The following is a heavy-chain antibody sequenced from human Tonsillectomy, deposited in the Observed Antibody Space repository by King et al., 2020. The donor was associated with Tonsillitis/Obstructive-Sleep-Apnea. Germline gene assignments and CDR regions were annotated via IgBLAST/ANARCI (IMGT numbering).Heavy chain of an antibody. V-gene: IGHV4-59*01. J-gene: IGHJ4*02. CDR2: IYYSGST. Sequence: VQLQESGPGLVKPSETLSLTCTVSGGSISSYYWSWIRQPPGKGLEWIGYIYYSGSTNYNPSLKSRVTISVDTSKNQFSLKLSSVTAADTAVYYWARAGAYYDILTGYDTSYFDYWGQGTLVTVSS. D-gene: IGHD3-9*01. CDR3: ARAGAYYDILTGYDTSYFDY. CDR1: GGSISSYY.